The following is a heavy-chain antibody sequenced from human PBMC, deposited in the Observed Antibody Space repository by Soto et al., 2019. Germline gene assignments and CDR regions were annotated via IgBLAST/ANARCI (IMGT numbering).Heavy chain of an antibody. D-gene: IGHD3-3*01. Sequence: SETLSLTCAVYGGSFSGYYWSWIRQPPGKGLEWIGEINHSGSTNYNPSLKSRVTISVDTSKNQFSLKLSSVTAADTAVYYCARGITIFGGENYYFDYWGQGTLVTVSS. CDR2: INHSGST. V-gene: IGHV4-34*01. CDR1: GGSFSGYY. J-gene: IGHJ4*02. CDR3: ARGITIFGGENYYFDY.